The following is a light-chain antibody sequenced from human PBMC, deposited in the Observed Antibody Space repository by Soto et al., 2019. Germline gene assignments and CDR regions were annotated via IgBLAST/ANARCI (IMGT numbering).Light chain of an antibody. J-gene: IGKJ1*01. CDR1: ETISTF. CDR3: QQSYNIHPK. CDR2: AAS. V-gene: IGKV1-39*01. Sequence: DIQMTQSPVSLSASVGDRVTITCRASETISTFLNWYQQKPGKAPKVLIFAASSLQSGVPSRFSGSGSGTDFALTISGLQPEDLETYYCQQSYNIHPKFGQGTKADI.